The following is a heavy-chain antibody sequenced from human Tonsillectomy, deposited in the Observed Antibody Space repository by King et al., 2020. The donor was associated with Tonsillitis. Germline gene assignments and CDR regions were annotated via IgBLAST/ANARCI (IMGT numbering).Heavy chain of an antibody. D-gene: IGHD6-6*01. Sequence: VQLVESGGGLVQPGGSLRLSCAASGFIFSSHWMHWVRQVPGKGLVWVSRINSDGSSTSYADSVKGRFTISRDNAKNTLCLQMNSLRAEDTAVYYCERVVGYYQYYMDVWGKGTTVTVSS. V-gene: IGHV3-74*01. CDR1: GFIFSSHW. J-gene: IGHJ6*03. CDR2: INSDGSST. CDR3: ERVVGYYQYYMDV.